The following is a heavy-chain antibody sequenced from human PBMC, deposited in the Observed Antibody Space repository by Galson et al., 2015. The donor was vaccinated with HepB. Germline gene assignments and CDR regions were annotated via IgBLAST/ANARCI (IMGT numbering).Heavy chain of an antibody. CDR2: IVPIFGTS. J-gene: IGHJ6*02. D-gene: IGHD4-11*01. V-gene: IGHV1-69*13. CDR1: GGTFTHYA. Sequence: SVKVSCKASGGTFTHYAVSWVRQAPGQGLEYMGGIVPIFGTSHYAQEFQGRLTIIADESPSTVYMELSSLRSEDTAVYYCARSFEDYSCDGPLMDVWGQGTTVTVSS. CDR3: ARSFEDYSCDGPLMDV.